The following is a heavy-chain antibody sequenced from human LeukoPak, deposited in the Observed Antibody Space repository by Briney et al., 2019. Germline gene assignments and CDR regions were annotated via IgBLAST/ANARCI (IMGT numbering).Heavy chain of an antibody. CDR3: AKDTITRSSYPGWFDP. V-gene: IGHV3-23*01. CDR1: GFTFSSYA. J-gene: IGHJ5*02. CDR2: ISGSGGST. Sequence: GASLRLSCAASGFTFSSYAMSWVSQAPGKGLEWVSAISGSGGSTYYADSVKGRFTISRDNSKNTLYLQMNSLRAEDTAVYYCAKDTITRSSYPGWFDPWGQGTLVTVSS. D-gene: IGHD3-16*02.